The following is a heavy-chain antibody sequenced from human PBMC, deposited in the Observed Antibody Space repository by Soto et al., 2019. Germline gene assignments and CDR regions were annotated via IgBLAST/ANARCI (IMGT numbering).Heavy chain of an antibody. Sequence: GGSLRLSCAASGFTFSSYAMSWVRQAPGKGLEWVSAVSGSGGSTYYADSVKGRFTISRDNSKNTLYLQMNSLRAEDTAVYYCAKVPHFDWLLYFDYWGQGTLVTVSS. CDR1: GFTFSSYA. CDR3: AKVPHFDWLLYFDY. CDR2: VSGSGGST. D-gene: IGHD3-9*01. J-gene: IGHJ4*02. V-gene: IGHV3-23*01.